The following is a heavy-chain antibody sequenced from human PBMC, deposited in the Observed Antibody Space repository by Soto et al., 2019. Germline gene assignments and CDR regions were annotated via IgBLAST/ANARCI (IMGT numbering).Heavy chain of an antibody. Sequence: ASVKVSCKVSGYTLTELSMHWVRQAPGKGLEWMGGFDPEDGETIYAQKFQGRVTMTEDTSTDTAYMELSSLRSEDTAVYYWATVRSPVAVSGPNWFDPCRQGTLGAVSS. CDR2: FDPEDGET. D-gene: IGHD6-19*01. CDR1: GYTLTELS. V-gene: IGHV1-24*01. J-gene: IGHJ5*02. CDR3: ATVRSPVAVSGPNWFDP.